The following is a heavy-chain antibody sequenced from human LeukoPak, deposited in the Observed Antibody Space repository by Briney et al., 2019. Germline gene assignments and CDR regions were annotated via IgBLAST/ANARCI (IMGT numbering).Heavy chain of an antibody. CDR3: ARAFYPGYYSYMAV. CDR1: GGSISPYY. V-gene: IGHV4-59*01. CDR2: IYYSGST. D-gene: IGHD3-3*02. J-gene: IGHJ6*03. Sequence: SETLSLTCTVSGGSISPYYWSWIRQPPGKGLEWIGYIYYSGSTNYNPSLKSRVTISVDTSNNQFSLKLSSVTAADTAVYYCARAFYPGYYSYMAVWGKGTTVTVSS.